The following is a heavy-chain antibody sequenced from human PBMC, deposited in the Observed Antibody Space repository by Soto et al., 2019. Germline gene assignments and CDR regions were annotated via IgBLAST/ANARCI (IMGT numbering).Heavy chain of an antibody. CDR2: FDPEDGET. V-gene: IGHV1-24*01. Sequence: ASVKVSCKVSGYTLTELSMHWVRQAPGKGLEWMGGFDPEDGETIYAQKFQGRVTMTEDTSTDTAYMELSSLRSEDTAVYYCARSRSGWYGWDYGMEVWGQGTTVTVSS. CDR1: GYTLTELS. CDR3: ARSRSGWYGWDYGMEV. D-gene: IGHD6-19*01. J-gene: IGHJ6*02.